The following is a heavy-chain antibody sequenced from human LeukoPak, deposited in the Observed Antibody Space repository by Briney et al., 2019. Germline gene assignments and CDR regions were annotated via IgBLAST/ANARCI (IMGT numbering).Heavy chain of an antibody. D-gene: IGHD2-2*01. CDR3: ARVVPAAMSYYYYYGMDV. CDR1: GFTFSSYA. Sequence: PGGSLRLSCAASGFTFSSYAMHWVRQAPGKGLEWVAVISYDGSNKYYADSVKGRFTISRDNSKNTLYLQMNSLRAEDTAVYYCARVVPAAMSYYYYYGMDVWGQGTTVTVSS. V-gene: IGHV3-30-3*01. CDR2: ISYDGSNK. J-gene: IGHJ6*02.